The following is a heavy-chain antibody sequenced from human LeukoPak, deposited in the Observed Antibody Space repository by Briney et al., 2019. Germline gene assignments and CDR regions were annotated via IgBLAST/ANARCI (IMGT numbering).Heavy chain of an antibody. Sequence: GASVKVSCKASGYTFTSYGISWVRQAPGQGLEWMGIINPSGGSTSYAQKFQGRVTMTRDTSTSTVYMELSSLRSEDTAVYYCARAWGYYFDYWGQGTLVTVSS. D-gene: IGHD3-16*01. V-gene: IGHV1-46*01. J-gene: IGHJ4*02. CDR1: GYTFTSYG. CDR3: ARAWGYYFDY. CDR2: INPSGGST.